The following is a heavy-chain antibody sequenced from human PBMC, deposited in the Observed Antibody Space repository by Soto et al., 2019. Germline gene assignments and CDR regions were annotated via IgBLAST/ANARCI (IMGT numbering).Heavy chain of an antibody. J-gene: IGHJ2*01. D-gene: IGHD3-16*01. V-gene: IGHV4-31*03. CDR2: TKDSGST. Sequence: QVQLQESGPGLVKPSQTLSLTCTVSGGSISSGGYCWSWIRQHPGKGLEWIGYTKDSGSTYYNPSLKSRVTISVDTSKKQFSLKLSSVTAADTAVYYCARDYGGAWYFDLWGRGTLVTVSS. CDR1: GGSISSGGYC. CDR3: ARDYGGAWYFDL.